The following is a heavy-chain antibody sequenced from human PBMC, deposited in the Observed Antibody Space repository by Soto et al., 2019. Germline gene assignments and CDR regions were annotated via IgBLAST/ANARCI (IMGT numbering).Heavy chain of an antibody. D-gene: IGHD6-19*01. CDR3: ARDPVAVAGVAYYYYGMDV. CDR2: ISYDGSNK. V-gene: IGHV3-30-3*01. CDR1: GFTFSSYA. J-gene: IGHJ6*02. Sequence: GGSLRLSCAASGFTFSSYAMHWVRQATGKGLEWVAVISYDGSNKYYADSVKGRFTISRDNSKNTLYLQMNSLRAEDTAVYYCARDPVAVAGVAYYYYGMDVWGQGTTVTAP.